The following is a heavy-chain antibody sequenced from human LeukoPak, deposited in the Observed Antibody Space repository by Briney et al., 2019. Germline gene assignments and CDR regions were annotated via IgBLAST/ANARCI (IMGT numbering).Heavy chain of an antibody. Sequence: SQTLSLTCAISGDSVSSSSAAWSWIRQSPSSGLEWLGRTYYRSKWNNDYAVSVKSRITINPDTSKNQFSLQLNSMTPEDTAVYYCAREGSEGYLFDYWGQGTLVTVSS. J-gene: IGHJ4*02. CDR3: AREGSEGYLFDY. V-gene: IGHV6-1*01. CDR1: GDSVSSSSAA. D-gene: IGHD1-1*01. CDR2: TYYRSKWNN.